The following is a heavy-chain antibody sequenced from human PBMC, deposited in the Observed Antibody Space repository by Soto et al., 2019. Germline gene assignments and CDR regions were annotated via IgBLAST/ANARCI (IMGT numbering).Heavy chain of an antibody. CDR3: ARDKITGLFDY. J-gene: IGHJ4*02. CDR1: GGSFSGYC. V-gene: IGHV4-34*01. CDR2: INHSGST. D-gene: IGHD2-8*02. Sequence: QVQLQQWGAGLLKPSETLSLTCAVYGGSFSGYCWTWIRPPPGTGLEWIGEINHSGSTNYNPSLKSRVTISVDTSKNQFSLKLTSVTAADTAVYYCARDKITGLFDYWGQGTLVTVSS.